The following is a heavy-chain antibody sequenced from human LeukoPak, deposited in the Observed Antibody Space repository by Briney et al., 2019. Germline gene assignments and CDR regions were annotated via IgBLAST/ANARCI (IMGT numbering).Heavy chain of an antibody. CDR2: IYYSGST. J-gene: IGHJ4*02. CDR1: GGSISSSSYY. Sequence: SETLSLTCTVSGGSISSSSYYWGWIRQPPGKGLEWIGSIYYSGSTYYNPSLKSRVTISVDTSKNQFSLKLSSVTAADTAVYYCARGAVAARPDYWGQGTLVTVSS. D-gene: IGHD6-19*01. V-gene: IGHV4-39*07. CDR3: ARGAVAARPDY.